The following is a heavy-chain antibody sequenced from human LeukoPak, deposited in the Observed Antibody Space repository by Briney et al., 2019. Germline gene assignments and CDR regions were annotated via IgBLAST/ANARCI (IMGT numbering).Heavy chain of an antibody. CDR1: GGSISSSSYY. CDR2: IYYSGST. CDR3: ARVSGGVVAAPFY. D-gene: IGHD2-15*01. V-gene: IGHV4-39*07. Sequence: SETLSLTRTVSGGSISSSSYYWGWIRQPPGKGLEWIGNIYYSGSTYYNPSLKSRVTISLDTSKNQFSLKLSSVAAADTAVYYCARVSGGVVAAPFYWGQGTLVTVSS. J-gene: IGHJ4*02.